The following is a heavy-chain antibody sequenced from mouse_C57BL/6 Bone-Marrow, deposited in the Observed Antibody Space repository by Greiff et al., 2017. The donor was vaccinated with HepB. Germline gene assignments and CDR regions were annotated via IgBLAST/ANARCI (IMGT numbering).Heavy chain of an antibody. V-gene: IGHV1-64*01. D-gene: IGHD1-1*01. J-gene: IGHJ2*01. CDR1: GYTFTSYW. CDR2: IHPNSGST. CDR3: ARYYYGFDY. Sequence: QVQLKEPGAELVKPGASVKLSCKASGYTFTSYWMHWVKQRPGQGLEWIGMIHPNSGSTNYNEKFKSKATLTVDKSSSTAYMQLSSLTSEDSAVYYCARYYYGFDYWGQGTTLTVSS.